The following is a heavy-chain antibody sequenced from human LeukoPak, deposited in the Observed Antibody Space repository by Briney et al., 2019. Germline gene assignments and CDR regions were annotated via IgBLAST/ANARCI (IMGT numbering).Heavy chain of an antibody. D-gene: IGHD5/OR15-5a*01. Sequence: PGGSLRLSCAVSGFTFNSYEMNWVRQAPGKGLEWVSYIRSSGNNIYYADSVKGRFTISRDNAKNSLYLQMNSLRAENTAVYYCARDKGSVVDYWGQGTVVTVSS. CDR3: ARDKGSVVDY. V-gene: IGHV3-48*03. J-gene: IGHJ4*02. CDR2: IRSSGNNI. CDR1: GFTFNSYE.